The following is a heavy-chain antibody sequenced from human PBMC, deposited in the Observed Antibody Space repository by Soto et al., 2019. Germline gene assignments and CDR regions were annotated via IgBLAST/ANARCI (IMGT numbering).Heavy chain of an antibody. CDR1: GGSVSSGDYY. CDR2: IYYSGST. D-gene: IGHD6-13*01. Sequence: PSETLSLTCTVSGGSVSSGDYYWSGIRQPPGKGLEWIGYIYYSGSTYYNPSLKSRVTISVDTSKNQFSLKLSSVTAADTAVHYCARERQQLGFDPWGQGTLVTVS. J-gene: IGHJ5*02. CDR3: ARERQQLGFDP. V-gene: IGHV4-30-4*08.